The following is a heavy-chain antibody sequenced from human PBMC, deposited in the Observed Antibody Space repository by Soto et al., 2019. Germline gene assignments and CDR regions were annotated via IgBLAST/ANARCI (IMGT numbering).Heavy chain of an antibody. J-gene: IGHJ6*02. D-gene: IGHD6-13*01. CDR1: GFTFSSYG. Sequence: QVQLVESGGGVVQPGRSLRLSCAASGFTFSSYGMHWVRQAPSKGLEWVAVIWYDGSNKYYADSVKGRFTISRDNSKNTLYLQMNSLRAEDTAVYYCARGPFALAAADAKHYYGMDVWGQGTTVTVSS. V-gene: IGHV3-33*01. CDR3: ARGPFALAAADAKHYYGMDV. CDR2: IWYDGSNK.